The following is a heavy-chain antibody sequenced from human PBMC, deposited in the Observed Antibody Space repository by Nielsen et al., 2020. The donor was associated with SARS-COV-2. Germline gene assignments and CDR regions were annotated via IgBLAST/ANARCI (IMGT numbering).Heavy chain of an antibody. Sequence: ASVKVSCKASGYTFTSYDINWVRQATGQGLEWMGWMNPNSGNTGYAQKFQGRVTMTRNTSISTAYMELSSLRSEDTAVYYCARCLGLLWCNGMDVWGQGTTVTVSS. CDR1: GYTFTSYD. D-gene: IGHD2-21*01. CDR2: MNPNSGNT. V-gene: IGHV1-8*01. CDR3: ARCLGLLWCNGMDV. J-gene: IGHJ6*02.